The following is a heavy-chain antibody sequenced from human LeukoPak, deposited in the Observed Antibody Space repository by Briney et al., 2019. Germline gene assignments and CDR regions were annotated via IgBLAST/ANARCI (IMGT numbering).Heavy chain of an antibody. J-gene: IGHJ4*02. V-gene: IGHV4-59*01. CDR2: IYYSGST. Sequence: PSETLSLTCTVSGGSISSYYWSWIRQPPGKGLEWIGYIYYSGSTNYNPSLKSRVTISVDTSKNQFSLKLSSVTAADTAVCYCARRILYSSGSYYFDYWGQGTLVTVSS. D-gene: IGHD6-19*01. CDR3: ARRILYSSGSYYFDY. CDR1: GGSISSYY.